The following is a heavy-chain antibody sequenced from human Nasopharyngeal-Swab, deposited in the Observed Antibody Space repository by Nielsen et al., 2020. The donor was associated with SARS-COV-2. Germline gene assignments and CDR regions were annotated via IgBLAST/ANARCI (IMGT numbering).Heavy chain of an antibody. CDR3: AKDRSGSYDY. J-gene: IGHJ4*02. Sequence: GESLKISCAASGFSFNTYAMSWVRQAPGKGLEWVSAITSSGANTYYADSVKGRFTISRDNSKNTLYLQMNSLRADDTAEYYCAKDRSGSYDYWGQGTLVTVSS. V-gene: IGHV3-23*01. CDR2: ITSSGANT. D-gene: IGHD1-26*01. CDR1: GFSFNTYA.